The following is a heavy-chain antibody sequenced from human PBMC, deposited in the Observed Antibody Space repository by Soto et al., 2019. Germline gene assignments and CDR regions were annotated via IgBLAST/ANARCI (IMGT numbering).Heavy chain of an antibody. D-gene: IGHD4-17*01. CDR3: AGGTTVPGLFDY. CDR2: MYSGGSI. J-gene: IGHJ4*02. Sequence: EVQLVESGGGLVQPGGSLRLSCAASGLTVSSNHMSWVRQAPGKGLEWVSIMYSGGSIYYADSVKGGFTISRDNSKNTLYLQMSSLRAEDTAVYYCAGGTTVPGLFDYWGQGTLVTVSS. V-gene: IGHV3-66*01. CDR1: GLTVSSNH.